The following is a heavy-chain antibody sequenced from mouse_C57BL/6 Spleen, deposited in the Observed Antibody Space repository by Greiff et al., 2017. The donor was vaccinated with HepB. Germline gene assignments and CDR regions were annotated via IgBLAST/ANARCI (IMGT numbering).Heavy chain of an antibody. J-gene: IGHJ3*01. CDR3: ARERTRGHGGFAY. Sequence: QVQLQQPGAELVKPGASVKLSCKASGYTFTSYWMHWVKQRPGRGLEWIGRIDPNSGGTKYNEKFKSKATLTVDKPSSTAYMQLSSLTSEGSAVYYGARERTRGHGGFAYWGQGTLVTVSA. CDR2: IDPNSGGT. CDR1: GYTFTSYW. D-gene: IGHD3-3*01. V-gene: IGHV1-72*01.